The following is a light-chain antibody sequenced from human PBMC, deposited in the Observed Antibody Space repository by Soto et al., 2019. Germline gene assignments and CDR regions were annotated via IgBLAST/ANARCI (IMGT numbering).Light chain of an antibody. Sequence: QSVLTQPASVSGSPGQSITISCTGTSSAVGGYNYVSWYQQHPGKAPKLMIYEVSTRPSGVSNRFSGSKSGNTASLTISALHAEDQADDYCSSYTSSSTVFGTGTKVTVL. CDR3: SSYTSSSTV. V-gene: IGLV2-14*01. J-gene: IGLJ1*01. CDR2: EVS. CDR1: SSAVGGYNY.